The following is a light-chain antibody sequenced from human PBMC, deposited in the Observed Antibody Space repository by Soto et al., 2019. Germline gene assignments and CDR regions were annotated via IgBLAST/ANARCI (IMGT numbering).Light chain of an antibody. Sequence: QSVLTQPPSTSGTPGQRVTISCSGSSSNVGINSVNWYQQFPGKAPRLLIYINDQRPSGVPGRFSGSKSGTSASLAISGLQSEDEADYYCAAWDDSLSGLVFGGGTKLTVL. CDR2: IND. CDR1: SSNVGINS. V-gene: IGLV1-44*01. CDR3: AAWDDSLSGLV. J-gene: IGLJ2*01.